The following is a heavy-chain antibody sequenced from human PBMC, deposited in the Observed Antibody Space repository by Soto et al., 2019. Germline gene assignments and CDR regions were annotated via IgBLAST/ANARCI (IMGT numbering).Heavy chain of an antibody. Sequence: GASVKVSCKASGYTFTSYAMHWVRQAPGQRLEWMGWINAGNGNTKYSQKFQGRVTITRDTSASTAYMELSSLRSEDTAVYYCARDDSSSWWLIDYYYGMDVWGQGTTVTVSS. D-gene: IGHD6-13*01. V-gene: IGHV1-3*01. J-gene: IGHJ6*02. CDR1: GYTFTSYA. CDR2: INAGNGNT. CDR3: ARDDSSSWWLIDYYYGMDV.